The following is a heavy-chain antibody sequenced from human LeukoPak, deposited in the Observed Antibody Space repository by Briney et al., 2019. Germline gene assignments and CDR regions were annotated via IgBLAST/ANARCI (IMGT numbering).Heavy chain of an antibody. CDR3: LVVVTAANFDAFDI. V-gene: IGHV3-21*01. Sequence: GGSLRLSCAASGFTFSSYSMNWVRQAPGKGLEWVSSISSSSSYIYYADSVKGRFTISRDNAKNTLYLQMNSLRADDTAVYYCLVVVTAANFDAFDIWGQGTMVTVSS. D-gene: IGHD2-15*01. J-gene: IGHJ3*02. CDR1: GFTFSSYS. CDR2: ISSSSSYI.